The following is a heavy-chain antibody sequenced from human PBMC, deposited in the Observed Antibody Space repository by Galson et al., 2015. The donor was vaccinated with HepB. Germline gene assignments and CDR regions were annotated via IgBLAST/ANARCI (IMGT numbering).Heavy chain of an antibody. CDR3: ARDRSTVTTDYYGMDV. Sequence: SVKVSCKASGGTFSSYAISWVRQAPGQGLEWMGGIIPIFGTANYAQKFQGRVTITADKSTSTAYMELSSLRSEDTAVYYCARDRSTVTTDYYGMDVWGRGTTVTVSS. V-gene: IGHV1-69*06. CDR1: GGTFSSYA. CDR2: IIPIFGTA. D-gene: IGHD4-17*01. J-gene: IGHJ6*02.